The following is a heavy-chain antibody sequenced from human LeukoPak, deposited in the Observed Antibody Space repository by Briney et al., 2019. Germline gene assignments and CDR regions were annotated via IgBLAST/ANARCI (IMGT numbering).Heavy chain of an antibody. D-gene: IGHD5-24*01. CDR3: ARLVFGLDGYPPWWFDP. CDR2: ISAYNGNT. CDR1: GYTFTSYG. J-gene: IGHJ5*02. V-gene: IGHV1-18*01. Sequence: ASVKVSCKASGYTFTSYGISWVRQAPGQGLEWMGWISAYNGNTNYAQKFQGRVTIIADESTTTVYMELSSLRSEDTAVYYCARLVFGLDGYPPWWFDPWGQGTLVTVSS.